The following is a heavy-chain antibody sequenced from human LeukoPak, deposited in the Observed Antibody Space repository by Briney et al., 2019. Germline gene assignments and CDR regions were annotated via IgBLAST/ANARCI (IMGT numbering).Heavy chain of an antibody. V-gene: IGHV3-23*01. CDR3: AKTWLTKWFDP. CDR1: GFTFSSYS. Sequence: PGGSLRLSCAASGFTFSSYSMSWVRQAPGKGLEWVSAIGPTGDTTNYADSVKGRFTISRDNSKNTLYLQVNSLRPDDTATYYCAKTWLTKWFDPWGQGTLVTVSS. D-gene: IGHD6-19*01. CDR2: IGPTGDTT. J-gene: IGHJ5*02.